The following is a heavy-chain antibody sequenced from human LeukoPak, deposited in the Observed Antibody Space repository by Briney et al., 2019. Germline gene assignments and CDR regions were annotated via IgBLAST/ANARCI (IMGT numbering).Heavy chain of an antibody. CDR1: GGTFSSYA. D-gene: IGHD6-13*01. CDR3: AKGPGIAAACIFGY. CDR2: IIPIFGTA. J-gene: IGHJ4*02. V-gene: IGHV1-69*05. Sequence: SVKVSCKASGGTFSSYAISWVRQAPGQGLEWMGGIIPIFGTANYAQKFQGRVTITTDESTSTAYMELSSLRSADTALYYCAKGPGIAAACIFGYLGQGTLVTGSS.